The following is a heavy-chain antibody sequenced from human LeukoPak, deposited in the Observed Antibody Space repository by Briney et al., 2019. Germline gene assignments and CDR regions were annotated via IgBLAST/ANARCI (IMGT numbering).Heavy chain of an antibody. Sequence: GGSLRLSCAASGFTFSSYGMHWVRQAPGKGLEGVAFIRYDGSNKYYADSVKGRFTISRDNSKNTLYLQMNSLRAEDTAVYYCARVLPDTAMVSFDHWGQGTLVTVSS. CDR1: GFTFSSYG. J-gene: IGHJ4*02. D-gene: IGHD5-18*01. V-gene: IGHV3-30*02. CDR2: IRYDGSNK. CDR3: ARVLPDTAMVSFDH.